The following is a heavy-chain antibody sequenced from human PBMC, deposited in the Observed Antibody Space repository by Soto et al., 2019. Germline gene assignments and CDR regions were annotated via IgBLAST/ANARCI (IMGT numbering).Heavy chain of an antibody. CDR1: GGSISSSSYY. V-gene: IGHV4-39*01. J-gene: IGHJ3*01. D-gene: IGHD3-3*01. CDR2: IYYSGST. CDR3: ARFRSGYYSADAFDF. Sequence: SETLSLTCTVSGGSISSSSYYWGWIRQPPGKGLEWIGSIYYSGSTYYNPSLKSRVTISVDTSKNQFSLKLSSVTAADTAVYYCARFRSGYYSADAFDFWGQGTMVTV.